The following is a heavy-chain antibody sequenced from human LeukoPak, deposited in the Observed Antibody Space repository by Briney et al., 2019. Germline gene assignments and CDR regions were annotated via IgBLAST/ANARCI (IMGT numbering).Heavy chain of an antibody. Sequence: GGSLRLPCTASGFTLDDHAMSWVRQAPGKGLEWVSGISWNGDSTGYGDSVKGRFTISRDNAKNFLYLQMNILGAEDTALYFCARDKVNDCYDNNAYDFWGQGTMVTVSS. CDR3: ARDKVNDCYDNNAYDF. CDR1: GFTLDDHA. D-gene: IGHD2-21*01. V-gene: IGHV3-20*04. CDR2: ISWNGDST. J-gene: IGHJ4*02.